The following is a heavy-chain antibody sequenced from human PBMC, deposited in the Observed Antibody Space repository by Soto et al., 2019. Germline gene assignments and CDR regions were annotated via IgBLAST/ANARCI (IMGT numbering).Heavy chain of an antibody. Sequence: LRLSCAASGFTFSSYAMHWVRQAPGKGLEWVAVISYDGSNKYYADSVKGRFTISRDNSKNTLYLQMNSLRAEDTAVYYCASPHCTNGVCQGPYYYYGMDVWGQGTTVTVSS. J-gene: IGHJ6*02. V-gene: IGHV3-30-3*01. D-gene: IGHD2-8*01. CDR2: ISYDGSNK. CDR3: ASPHCTNGVCQGPYYYYGMDV. CDR1: GFTFSSYA.